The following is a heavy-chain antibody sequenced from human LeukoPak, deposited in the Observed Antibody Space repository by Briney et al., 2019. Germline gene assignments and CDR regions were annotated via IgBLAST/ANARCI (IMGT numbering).Heavy chain of an antibody. J-gene: IGHJ4*02. CDR2: IGTAGNT. V-gene: IGHV3-13*01. CDR1: GFSFSSHD. CDR3: ARSKSYSSGWTDFDY. Sequence: GGSLRLSCAASGFSFSSHDMHWVRQPTGKGLEWVSVIGTAGNTYYTDSVKGRFTISRENAKNSLYLQMDNLRAGDTAVYYCARSKSYSSGWTDFDYWGQGTLVTVSS. D-gene: IGHD6-19*01.